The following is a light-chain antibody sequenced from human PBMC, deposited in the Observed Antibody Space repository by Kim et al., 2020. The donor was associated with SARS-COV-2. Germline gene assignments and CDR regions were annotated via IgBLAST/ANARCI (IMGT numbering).Light chain of an antibody. V-gene: IGKV3-20*01. CDR2: ATS. Sequence: SPGERATLSCRASHSVSTNYLAWYQQKPGQSPRLLLYATSTRASGITDRFSGSGSGTDFTLTISRLEPEDFAVYFCQLYGTSPLVTFGPGTKLEI. J-gene: IGKJ1*01. CDR3: QLYGTSPLVT. CDR1: HSVSTNY.